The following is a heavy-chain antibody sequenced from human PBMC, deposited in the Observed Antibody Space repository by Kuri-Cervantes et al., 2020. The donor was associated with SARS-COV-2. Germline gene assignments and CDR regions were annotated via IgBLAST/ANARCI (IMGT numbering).Heavy chain of an antibody. CDR2: ISGSGGST. CDR3: AKVGYYDFWSGYSSYYSDY. Sequence: GESLKISCAASGFTFSSYAMSWVRQAPGKGLEWVSAISGSGGSTCYADSAKGRFTISRDNSKNKLYLQMHSLSAEDTAVYYCAKVGYYDFWSGYSSYYSDYWGQGTLVTVSS. D-gene: IGHD3-3*01. J-gene: IGHJ4*02. CDR1: GFTFSSYA. V-gene: IGHV3-23*01.